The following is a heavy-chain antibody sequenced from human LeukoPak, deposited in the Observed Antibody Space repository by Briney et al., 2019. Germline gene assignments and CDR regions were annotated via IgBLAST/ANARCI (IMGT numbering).Heavy chain of an antibody. V-gene: IGHV3-23*01. CDR3: AKNWYGDGFDI. Sequence: GGSLRLSCAASGFTFRSYALTWVRQAPGKGLEWVSSISVTDGTTYSADSVKGRLTISRDRSRNAIYLQMNGLRAEDTAIYYCAKNWYGDGFDIWGQGTMVIVS. D-gene: IGHD6-13*01. CDR2: ISVTDGTT. CDR1: GFTFRSYA. J-gene: IGHJ3*02.